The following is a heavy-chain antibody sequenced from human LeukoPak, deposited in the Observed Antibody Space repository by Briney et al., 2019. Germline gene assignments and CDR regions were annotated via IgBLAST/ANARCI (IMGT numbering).Heavy chain of an antibody. V-gene: IGHV1-2*02. CDR1: GYTFSAYN. CDR3: ARPDYDILTGYYRPLDY. J-gene: IGHJ4*02. Sequence: GASVKVSCKTSGYTFSAYNIHWVRQAPGQGLEWMGWINPKNGDTTYAENFQGRVTMTRDTSISTAYMELSRLRSDDTAVYYCARPDYDILTGYYRPLDYWGQGTLVTVSS. CDR2: INPKNGDT. D-gene: IGHD3-9*01.